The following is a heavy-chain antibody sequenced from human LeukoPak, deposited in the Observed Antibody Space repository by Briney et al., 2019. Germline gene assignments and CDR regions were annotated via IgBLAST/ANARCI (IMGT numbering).Heavy chain of an antibody. CDR1: SGSISSYY. CDR2: IYYSGST. V-gene: IGHV4-59*01. D-gene: IGHD3-16*01. Sequence: PSETLSLTCTVSSGSISSYYWSWIRQAPGKGLEWIGHIYYSGSTNYDPSLKSRVTISVDTSKTQFSLKLSSVSAADTAVYYCVREVNWGYYYYMDVWGKGTTVTVSS. J-gene: IGHJ6*03. CDR3: VREVNWGYYYYMDV.